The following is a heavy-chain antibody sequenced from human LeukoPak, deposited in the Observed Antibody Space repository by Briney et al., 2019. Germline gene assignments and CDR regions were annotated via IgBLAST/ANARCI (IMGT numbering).Heavy chain of an antibody. CDR2: INPNSGGT. Sequence: ASVKVSCKASGYTFTGYYMHWVRQAPGQGLEWMGWINPNSGGTNYAQKFQGRVTMTRDTSISTAYMELSRLRSDDTAVYYCARDAAWVAVAGSDYWGQGTLVTVSS. D-gene: IGHD6-19*01. V-gene: IGHV1-2*02. CDR1: GYTFTGYY. J-gene: IGHJ4*02. CDR3: ARDAAWVAVAGSDY.